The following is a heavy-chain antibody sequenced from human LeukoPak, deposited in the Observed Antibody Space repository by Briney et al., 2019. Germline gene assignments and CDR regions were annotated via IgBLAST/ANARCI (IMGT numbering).Heavy chain of an antibody. Sequence: GGSLRLSCAASGFTFSSYAMSWVRQAPGKGLEWVSGINWNGGSTGYADSVKGRFTISRDNAKNSLYLQMNSLRAEDTALYYCARDTRPLTGHGLGYWGQGTLVTVSS. D-gene: IGHD3-9*01. J-gene: IGHJ4*02. V-gene: IGHV3-20*04. CDR2: INWNGGST. CDR3: ARDTRPLTGHGLGY. CDR1: GFTFSSYA.